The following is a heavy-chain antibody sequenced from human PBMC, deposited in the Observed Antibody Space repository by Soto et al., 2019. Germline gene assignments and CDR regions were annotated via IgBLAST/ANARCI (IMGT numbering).Heavy chain of an antibody. Sequence: QITLKESGPTLVKPTQTLTLTCTFSGFSLSTSGVGVGWIRQPPGKALEWLALIYWDDNKGYSPSLKTRLTLAKDTCKDQVVLTSTDMDSEDTATDYCAHREVFTDLDCWGQGTLVTVSS. V-gene: IGHV2-5*02. CDR1: GFSLSTSGVG. CDR2: IYWDDNK. CDR3: AHREVFTDLDC. J-gene: IGHJ4*02.